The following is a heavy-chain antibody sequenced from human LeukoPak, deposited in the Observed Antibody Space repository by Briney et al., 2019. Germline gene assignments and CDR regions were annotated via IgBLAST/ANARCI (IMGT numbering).Heavy chain of an antibody. CDR3: ARDGLGRGYDFWSGYYTNYYYYYGMDV. V-gene: IGHV1-69*01. CDR1: GGTFSSYA. D-gene: IGHD3-3*01. Sequence: GSSVKVSCKASGGTFSSYAISWVRQAPGQGLEWMGGIIPIFGTANYAQKFQGRVTITADESTSTAYMELSSLRSEDTAVYYCARDGLGRGYDFWSGYYTNYYYYYGMDVWGQGTTVTVSS. J-gene: IGHJ6*02. CDR2: IIPIFGTA.